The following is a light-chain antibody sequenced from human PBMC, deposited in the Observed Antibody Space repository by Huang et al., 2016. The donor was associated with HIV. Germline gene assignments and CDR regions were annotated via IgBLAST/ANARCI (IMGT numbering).Light chain of an antibody. J-gene: IGKJ2*01. V-gene: IGKV1-9*01. CDR3: QQLNIYPYT. CDR2: VAS. Sequence: IQLTQSPSSLSASVGDRVTITCRASQGIGTYLAWYQQKPGKAPKLLIYVASTLQSGSSSRFSGSGSGTDFTLTISSLQPEDVATYYCQQLNIYPYTFGQGTNLEIK. CDR1: QGIGTY.